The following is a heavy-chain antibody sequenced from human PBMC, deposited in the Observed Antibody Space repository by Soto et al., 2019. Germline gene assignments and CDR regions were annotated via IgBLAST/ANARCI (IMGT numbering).Heavy chain of an antibody. Sequence: EVQLVESGGGLVQPGGSLRLSCAASGFTFSSDWMSWVRQAPGKGLEWVANIKQDGSEKYYVDSVKGRFTISRDNAKNSLYLQMNSLRVEDTAVYYCARSALVVVAARVYYYYGMDVWGQGTTVTVSS. D-gene: IGHD2-15*01. V-gene: IGHV3-7*03. CDR2: IKQDGSEK. J-gene: IGHJ6*02. CDR1: GFTFSSDW. CDR3: ARSALVVVAARVYYYYGMDV.